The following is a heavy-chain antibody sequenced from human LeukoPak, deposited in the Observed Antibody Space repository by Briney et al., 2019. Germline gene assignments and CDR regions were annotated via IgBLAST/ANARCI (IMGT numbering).Heavy chain of an antibody. CDR3: ASFRYGSGSYLGY. CDR1: GFTFSSYA. J-gene: IGHJ4*02. Sequence: PGGSLRLSCAASGFTFSSYAMSWVRQAPGKGLEWVSSISSSSSYIYYADSVKGRFTISRDNAKNSLYLQMNSLRAEDTAAYCCASFRYGSGSYLGYWGQGTLVTVSS. D-gene: IGHD3-10*01. V-gene: IGHV3-21*01. CDR2: ISSSSSYI.